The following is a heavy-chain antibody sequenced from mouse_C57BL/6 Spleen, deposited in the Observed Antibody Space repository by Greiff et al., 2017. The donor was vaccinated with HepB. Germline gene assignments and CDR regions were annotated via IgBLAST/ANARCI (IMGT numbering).Heavy chain of an antibody. CDR1: GFNIKDYY. CDR3: AITSPIYYYDSSPYYDAMDY. D-gene: IGHD1-1*01. CDR2: IDPEDGET. Sequence: EVQLQQSGAELVKPGASVKLSCTASGFNIKDYYMHWVKQRTEQGLEWIGRIDPEDGETKYAPKFQGKATITADPSSNTAYLQLSSLTSEATAVYLCAITSPIYYYDSSPYYDAMDYWGQGTSVTVSS. J-gene: IGHJ4*01. V-gene: IGHV14-2*01.